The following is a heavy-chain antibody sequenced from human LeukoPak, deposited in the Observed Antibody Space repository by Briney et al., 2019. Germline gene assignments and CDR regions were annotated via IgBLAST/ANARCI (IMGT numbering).Heavy chain of an antibody. CDR3: AREHDEDGYNRGRTAFDI. V-gene: IGHV1-46*01. Sequence: ASAKVSCKASGYTFTSYYMHWVRQAPGQGLEWMGIINPSGGSTSYAQKFQGRVTMTRDTSTSTVYMELSSLRSEDTAVYYCAREHDEDGYNRGRTAFDIWGEGTMVTVSS. J-gene: IGHJ3*02. CDR2: INPSGGST. CDR1: GYTFTSYY. D-gene: IGHD5-24*01.